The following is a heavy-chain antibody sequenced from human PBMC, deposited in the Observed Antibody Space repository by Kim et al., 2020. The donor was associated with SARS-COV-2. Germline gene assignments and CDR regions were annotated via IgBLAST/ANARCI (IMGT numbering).Heavy chain of an antibody. D-gene: IGHD3-10*01. Sequence: ASVKVSCKASGYTFTSYGISWVRQAPGQGLEWMGWISAYNGNTNYAQKLQGRVTMTTDTSTSTAYMELRSLRADDTAVYYCARDTTSYGSGSYYYYYYYGMDVWGQGTTVTVSS. CDR3: ARDTTSYGSGSYYYYYYYGMDV. V-gene: IGHV1-18*04. CDR2: ISAYNGNT. CDR1: GYTFTSYG. J-gene: IGHJ6*02.